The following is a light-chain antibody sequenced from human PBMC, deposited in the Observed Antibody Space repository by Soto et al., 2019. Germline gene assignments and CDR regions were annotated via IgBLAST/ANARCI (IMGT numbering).Light chain of an antibody. Sequence: EVVMTQSPATLSVYPGERATLSCRASQSVNSDLAWYQHRPGQAPMLLIYGASIRATGIPARFSGYGSGTDFTVLISSLQSEDFAVYYCQQYNSWPPLTFGGGNKVDI. CDR3: QQYNSWPPLT. CDR2: GAS. V-gene: IGKV3-15*01. J-gene: IGKJ4*01. CDR1: QSVNSD.